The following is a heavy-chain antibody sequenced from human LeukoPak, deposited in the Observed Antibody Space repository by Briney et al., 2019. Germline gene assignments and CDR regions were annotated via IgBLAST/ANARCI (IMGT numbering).Heavy chain of an antibody. D-gene: IGHD3-9*01. Sequence: ASVKVSCKASGGTFSSYAISWVRQAPGQGLEWMGWINPHSGGTNSAQKFRGWVTMTRDTSISTAYIELSRLTSDDTAIYYCARAKGDLFNGFYFDYWGQGTLITVSS. CDR2: INPHSGGT. CDR3: ARAKGDLFNGFYFDY. V-gene: IGHV1-2*04. J-gene: IGHJ4*02. CDR1: GGTFSSYA.